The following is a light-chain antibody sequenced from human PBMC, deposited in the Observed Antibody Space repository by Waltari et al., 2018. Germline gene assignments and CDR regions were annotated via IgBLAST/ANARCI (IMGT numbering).Light chain of an antibody. CDR1: GSAVGASDS. CDR2: DVT. CDR3: SSQTLDGLVL. V-gene: IGLV2-14*03. Sequence: QSALTQPASVSGSPGQSITISCSGVGSAVGASDSVSWHQHHPGKAPQAIIYDVTNPPSVVSDRFSASKSANTASLTISRRHPEDEADYYCSSQTLDGLVLFGGGTRLTVL. J-gene: IGLJ2*01.